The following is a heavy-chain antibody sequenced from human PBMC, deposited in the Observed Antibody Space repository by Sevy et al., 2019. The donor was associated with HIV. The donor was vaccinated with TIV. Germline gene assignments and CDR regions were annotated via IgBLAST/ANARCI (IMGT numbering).Heavy chain of an antibody. CDR1: GGSISSYY. D-gene: IGHD3-22*01. CDR3: ARERDYYDSSLGY. CDR2: IYYSGST. Sequence: SETLSLTCTVSGGSISSYYCSWIRQPPGKGLEWIGYIYYSGSTNYNPSLKSRVTLSLDTSKNQFSLKLSSVTAADTAVYYCARERDYYDSSLGYWGQGTLVTVSS. V-gene: IGHV4-59*01. J-gene: IGHJ4*02.